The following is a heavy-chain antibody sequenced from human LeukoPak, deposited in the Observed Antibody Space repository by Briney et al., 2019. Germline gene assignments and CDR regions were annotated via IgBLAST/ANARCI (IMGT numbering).Heavy chain of an antibody. V-gene: IGHV1-2*02. Sequence: GASVKVSCKASGYTFTGYYMHWVRQAPGQGLEWMGWINPNSGGTNYAQKFQGRVTMTRDTSISTAYMELSRLRSDDTAVYYCASSRPGKFAGSLAVAGYYYYYGMDVWGQGTTVTVSS. J-gene: IGHJ6*02. CDR1: GYTFTGYY. CDR3: ASSRPGKFAGSLAVAGYYYYYGMDV. CDR2: INPNSGGT. D-gene: IGHD6-19*01.